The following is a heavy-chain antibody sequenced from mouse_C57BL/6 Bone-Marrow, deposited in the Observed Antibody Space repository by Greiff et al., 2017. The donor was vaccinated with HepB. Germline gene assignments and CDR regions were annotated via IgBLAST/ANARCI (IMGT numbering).Heavy chain of an antibody. CDR2: IHPNSGST. J-gene: IGHJ4*01. V-gene: IGHV1-64*01. D-gene: IGHD2-3*01. CDR3: ASDDGYPSYAMDY. Sequence: QVQLKQPGAELVKPGASVKLSCKASGYTFTSYWMHWVKQRPGQGLEWIGMIHPNSGSTNYNEKFKSKATLTVDKSSSTAYMQLSSLTSEDSAVYYCASDDGYPSYAMDYWGQGTAVTVSS. CDR1: GYTFTSYW.